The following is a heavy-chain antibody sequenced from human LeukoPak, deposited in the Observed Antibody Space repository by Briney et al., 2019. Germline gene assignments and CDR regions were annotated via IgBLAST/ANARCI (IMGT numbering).Heavy chain of an antibody. CDR1: GYSFTTHW. CDR3: ARSTHYYDSSGRGYFDY. Sequence: GESLQISCKASGYSFTTHWIGWVRQMPGKGLEWMGIIYPGDSDTRYSPSFQGHVTISADKSISTAYLQWSSLKASDTAMYYCARSTHYYDSSGRGYFDYWGQGTLVTVSS. CDR2: IYPGDSDT. J-gene: IGHJ4*02. D-gene: IGHD3-22*01. V-gene: IGHV5-51*01.